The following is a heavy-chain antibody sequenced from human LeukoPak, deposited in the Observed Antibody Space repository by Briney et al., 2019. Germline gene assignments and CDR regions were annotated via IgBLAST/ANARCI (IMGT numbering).Heavy chain of an antibody. CDR1: GFTFDDYA. J-gene: IGHJ6*02. D-gene: IGHD3-10*01. CDR3: AKDFSSGTYYPYYYYGMDV. V-gene: IGHV3-43*02. Sequence: PGGSLRLSCAASGFTFDDYAMHWVPQAPGKGLEWVSLISGDGGSTYYADSVKGRFTISRDNSKNSLYLQMNSLRTEDTALYYCAKDFSSGTYYPYYYYGMDVWGQGTTVTVSS. CDR2: ISGDGGST.